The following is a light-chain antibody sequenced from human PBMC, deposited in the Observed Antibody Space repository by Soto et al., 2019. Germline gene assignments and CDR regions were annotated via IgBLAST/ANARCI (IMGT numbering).Light chain of an antibody. J-gene: IGLJ3*02. CDR1: SSDVGGYNY. Sequence: QSALTQPRSVSGSPGQSVTISCTGTSSDVGGYNYVSWYQQHSGKAPKLMIYDVSKRPSGVPDRFSGSKSGNTASLTISGLQAVDEGDYYCCSYAGSYTRVFGGGTKLTVL. CDR2: DVS. CDR3: CSYAGSYTRV. V-gene: IGLV2-11*01.